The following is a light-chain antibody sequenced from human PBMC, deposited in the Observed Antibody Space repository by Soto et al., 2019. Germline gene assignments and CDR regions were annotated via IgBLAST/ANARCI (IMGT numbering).Light chain of an antibody. V-gene: IGKV3-15*01. Sequence: VITKCAIRVTESPASRATLSCRASQSVSSNLTWYQQKPGQAPRLPMYGASTRATGIPARFSGSGSGTDFTLTISSLQSEDFAIYYCQQNYNSPLSFGQGTRLEIK. CDR2: GAS. CDR1: QSVSSN. CDR3: QQNYNSPLS. J-gene: IGKJ5*01.